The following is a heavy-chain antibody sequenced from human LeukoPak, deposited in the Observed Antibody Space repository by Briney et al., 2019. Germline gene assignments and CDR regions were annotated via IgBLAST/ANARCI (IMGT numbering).Heavy chain of an antibody. V-gene: IGHV1-69*13. Sequence: SVKVSCKASGGTFISYAISWVRQAPGQGLEWMGGIIPIFGTANYAQKFQGRVTITADESTSTAYMELNSLRAEDTAVYYCARAPSPLAVAGTDYWGQGTLVTVSS. CDR1: GGTFISYA. J-gene: IGHJ4*02. CDR3: ARAPSPLAVAGTDY. CDR2: IIPIFGTA. D-gene: IGHD6-19*01.